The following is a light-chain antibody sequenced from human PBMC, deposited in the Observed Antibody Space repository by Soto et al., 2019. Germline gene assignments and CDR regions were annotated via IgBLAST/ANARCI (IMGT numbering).Light chain of an antibody. CDR3: CPYASDDTFFL. J-gene: IGLJ1*01. V-gene: IGLV2-23*02. CDR1: SGDVGSYSP. CDR2: EVT. Sequence: QSVLTQPASVSGSPGQSITISCTGTSGDVGSYSPVSWYQQLPGKAPKLMIYEVTKRPSGVSNRFSGSKSGNTASLTISGLQAEDEAEYYCCPYASDDTFFLFGTGTKVTVL.